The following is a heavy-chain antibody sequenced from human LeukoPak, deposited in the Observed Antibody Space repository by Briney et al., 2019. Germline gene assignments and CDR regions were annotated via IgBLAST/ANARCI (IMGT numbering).Heavy chain of an antibody. D-gene: IGHD4-11*01. Sequence: GRSLRLSCAASGFTFRNFVMHWVRQAPGKGLEWVASISPDGTNKYYADSVKGRFTVSRDNAKNTLYLQVNSLRADDTAVFYCGREGGNYVYDYWGQGTLVTVSS. CDR1: GFTFRNFV. CDR2: ISPDGTNK. V-gene: IGHV3-30-3*01. CDR3: GREGGNYVYDY. J-gene: IGHJ4*02.